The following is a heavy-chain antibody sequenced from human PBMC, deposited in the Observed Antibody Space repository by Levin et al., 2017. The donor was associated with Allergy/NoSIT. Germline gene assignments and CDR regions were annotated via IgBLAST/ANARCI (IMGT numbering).Heavy chain of an antibody. D-gene: IGHD3-16*01. V-gene: IGHV4-61*02. CDR1: GGAMSGGIYY. Sequence: SETLSLTCKVSGGAMSGGIYYWTWIRQPAGKGLEWIGRLHTSGTTKYNPSLKSRVTISGDTSKNEFSLNMSSVTAADAAVYYCARALPGGSLTSAAFAIWGQGTVVTVSS. CDR3: ARALPGGSLTSAAFAI. J-gene: IGHJ3*02. CDR2: LHTSGTT.